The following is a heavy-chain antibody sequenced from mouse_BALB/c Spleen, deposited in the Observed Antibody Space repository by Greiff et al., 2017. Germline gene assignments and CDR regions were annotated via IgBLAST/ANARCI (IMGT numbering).Heavy chain of an antibody. J-gene: IGHJ4*01. CDR3: ERPGYGKAYAMDY. CDR1: GYTFTSYV. CDR2: INPYNDGT. V-gene: IGHV1-14*01. D-gene: IGHD2-10*02. Sequence: VQLQQSGPELVKPGASVKMSCKASGYTFTSYVMHWVKQKPGQGLEWIGYINPYNDGTKYNEKFKGKATLTSDKSSSTAYMELSSLTSEDSAVYDCERPGYGKAYAMDYWGQGTSVTVSS.